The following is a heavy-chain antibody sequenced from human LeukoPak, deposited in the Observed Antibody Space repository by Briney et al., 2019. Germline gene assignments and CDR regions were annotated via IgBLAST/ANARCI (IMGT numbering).Heavy chain of an antibody. V-gene: IGHV3-23*01. CDR1: GFAFSNFA. CDR3: AKMEGQRLYDYCMDV. Sequence: GGSLRLSCAASGFAFSNFAMSWVRQAPGKGLEWVSAMSGSGYYTYYVESVKGRFTISRDNSKNTLYLHMNSLRADDTAVYYCAKMEGQRLYDYCMDVWGRGTTVTVS. D-gene: IGHD3-3*01. J-gene: IGHJ6*03. CDR2: MSGSGYYT.